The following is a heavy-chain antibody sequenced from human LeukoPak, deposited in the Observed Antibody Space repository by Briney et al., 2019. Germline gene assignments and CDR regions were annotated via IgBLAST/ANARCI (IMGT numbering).Heavy chain of an antibody. CDR1: GGSISSSSYY. Sequence: SETLSLTCTVSGGSISSSSYYWGWIRQPPGKGLEWIGSIYYSGSTYYNPSLKSRVTISVDTSKNQFSLKLSSVTAADTAVYYCARLDGLLWFGDDRWFDPWGQGTLVTVSS. D-gene: IGHD3-10*01. CDR2: IYYSGST. V-gene: IGHV4-39*01. CDR3: ARLDGLLWFGDDRWFDP. J-gene: IGHJ5*02.